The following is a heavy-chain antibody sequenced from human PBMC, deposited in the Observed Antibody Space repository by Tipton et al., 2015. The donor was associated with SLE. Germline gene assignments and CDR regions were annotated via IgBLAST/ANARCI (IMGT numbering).Heavy chain of an antibody. CDR3: AREGYSGGWDGDFDN. CDR1: GGSISSHH. D-gene: IGHD6-19*01. Sequence: TLSLTCSVSGGSISSHHWIWIRQPPGKGLEWIGYISYGGGTNYNPSLKSRVTISVDTAKNQFSLKLTSVTAADTAVYYCAREGYSGGWDGDFDNWGQGTLVTVSS. V-gene: IGHV4-59*11. CDR2: ISYGGGT. J-gene: IGHJ4*02.